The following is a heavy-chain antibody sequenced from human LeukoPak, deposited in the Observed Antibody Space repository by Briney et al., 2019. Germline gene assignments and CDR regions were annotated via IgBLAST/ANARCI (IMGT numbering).Heavy chain of an antibody. Sequence: TPSETPSLTCTVSGGSISSSSYYWGWIRQPPGKGLEWIGSIYRSGSTCCNPSLKSRVTTSVDTSKNQFSLKLSSVTAADTAVYYCARFTPSSDYQFAFDYWGQGTLVTVSS. CDR1: GGSISSSSYY. CDR2: IYRSGST. D-gene: IGHD4-11*01. CDR3: ARFTPSSDYQFAFDY. J-gene: IGHJ4*02. V-gene: IGHV4-39*01.